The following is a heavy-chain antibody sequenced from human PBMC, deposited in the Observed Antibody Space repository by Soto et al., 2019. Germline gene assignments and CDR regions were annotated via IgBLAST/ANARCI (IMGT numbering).Heavy chain of an antibody. CDR1: GFTFSSYA. V-gene: IGHV3-64D*08. CDR3: VKDLHCGGDCYSKLFAY. J-gene: IGHJ4*02. D-gene: IGHD2-21*02. CDR2: ISRNGGST. Sequence: GGSLRLSCSASGFTFSSYAMHWVRQAPGQGLEYVSAISRNGGSTYYADSVKGRFTISRDNSKNTLYLQMSSLRAEETAVYYCVKDLHCGGDCYSKLFAYWGQGTLVTVSS.